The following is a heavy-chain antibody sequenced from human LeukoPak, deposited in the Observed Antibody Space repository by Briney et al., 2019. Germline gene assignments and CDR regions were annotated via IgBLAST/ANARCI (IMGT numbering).Heavy chain of an antibody. J-gene: IGHJ5*02. V-gene: IGHV1-46*01. CDR3: ARASRVTPFDP. D-gene: IGHD4-23*01. CDR1: GYGFTSYY. Sequence: ASVKVSCKASGYGFTSYYMHWVRQGPAQGLEWMGIINPSGGSTSYAQKFQGRVTMTRDMSTSTVYMELSCLRSEDTAVYYCARASRVTPFDPWGQGTLVTVSS. CDR2: INPSGGST.